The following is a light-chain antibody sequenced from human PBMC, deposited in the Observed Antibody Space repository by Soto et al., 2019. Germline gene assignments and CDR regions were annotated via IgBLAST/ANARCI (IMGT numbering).Light chain of an antibody. CDR2: DVS. CDR3: SSYTTSNTRQIV. Sequence: QSALTQPASVSGSPGQSITISCTGTSSDVGGYNYVSWYQHHPGKAPKLLIYDVSNRPLGISNRFSGSKSDNTASLTISGLQPEDEADYYCSSYTTSNTRQIVFGTGTKVTVL. V-gene: IGLV2-14*03. J-gene: IGLJ1*01. CDR1: SSDVGGYNY.